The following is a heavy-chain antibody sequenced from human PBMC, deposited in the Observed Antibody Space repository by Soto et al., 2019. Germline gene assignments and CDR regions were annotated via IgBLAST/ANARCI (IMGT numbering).Heavy chain of an antibody. J-gene: IGHJ6*02. Sequence: GESLKISCKGSGYSFTSYWIGWVRQMPGKGLEWMGIIYPGDSDTRYSPSFQGQVTISADKSISTAYLQWSSLKASDTAMYYCATAMAGENDYYYGMDVWGQGTTVTVSS. V-gene: IGHV5-51*01. CDR3: ATAMAGENDYYYGMDV. CDR2: IYPGDSDT. D-gene: IGHD6-19*01. CDR1: GYSFTSYW.